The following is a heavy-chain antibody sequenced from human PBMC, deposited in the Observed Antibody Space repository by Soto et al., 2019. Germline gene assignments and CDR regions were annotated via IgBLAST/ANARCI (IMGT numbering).Heavy chain of an antibody. D-gene: IGHD3-10*01. Sequence: QMQLQESGPGLVKPSETLSLTCTVSGGSISSSGYYWGWIRQPPGKGLEWIGSIYYSGEAYFYPSLRSRITISVETSKNQFPLKLRSVTAADTAMYYCVRGGRYYMHVAYYFDYWGQGTLVTVSS. V-gene: IGHV4-39*01. CDR2: IYYSGEA. CDR3: VRGGRYYMHVAYYFDY. J-gene: IGHJ4*02. CDR1: GGSISSSGYY.